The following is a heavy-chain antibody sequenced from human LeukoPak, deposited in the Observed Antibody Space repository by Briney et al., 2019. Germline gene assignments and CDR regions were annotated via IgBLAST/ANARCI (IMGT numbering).Heavy chain of an antibody. CDR1: GGSISSSNW. Sequence: SETLSLTCAVSGGSISSSNWWSWVRQPPGQGLEWIGEIYHSGSTNYNPSLKSRVTISVDKSKNQFSLKLSSVTAADTAVYYCARVPYSSSWPGFDPWGRGTLVTVSS. V-gene: IGHV4-4*02. D-gene: IGHD6-13*01. CDR3: ARVPYSSSWPGFDP. CDR2: IYHSGST. J-gene: IGHJ5*02.